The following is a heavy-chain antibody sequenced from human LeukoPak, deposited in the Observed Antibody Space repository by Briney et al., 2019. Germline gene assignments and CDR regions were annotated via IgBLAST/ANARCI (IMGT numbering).Heavy chain of an antibody. CDR1: AITFSNSW. J-gene: IGHJ4*02. Sequence: GGSLRLSCTASAITFSNSWMSWVRQAAGKGLEWVANIKQDGSETNYVDSVKGRFTISRDNAKNSLFLQMNSLRGEDTGIYYCARHLAGDSLYRHFDYWGQGTLVTVSS. CDR3: ARHLAGDSLYRHFDY. D-gene: IGHD5/OR15-5a*01. CDR2: IKQDGSET. V-gene: IGHV3-7*04.